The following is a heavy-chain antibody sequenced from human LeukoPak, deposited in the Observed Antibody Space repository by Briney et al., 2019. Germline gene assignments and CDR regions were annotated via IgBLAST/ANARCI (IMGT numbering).Heavy chain of an antibody. CDR2: INPNSGGT. D-gene: IGHD2-21*02. Sequence: GASVKVSCKASGYTFTGYYIHWVRQAPGQGLEWMGWINPNSGGTNYAPTFQGRVTMTRDTSISTAYMELSRLTSDDTTIYYCATTLHIVVVTWHAFDIWDQGTMVTVSS. CDR1: GYTFTGYY. CDR3: ATTLHIVVVTWHAFDI. J-gene: IGHJ3*02. V-gene: IGHV1-2*02.